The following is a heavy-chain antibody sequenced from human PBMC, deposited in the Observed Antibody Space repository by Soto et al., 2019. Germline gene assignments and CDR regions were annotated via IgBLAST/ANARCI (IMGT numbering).Heavy chain of an antibody. CDR1: GGSISSSSYY. CDR3: ARNKGYYYDSTDIDY. V-gene: IGHV4-39*01. J-gene: IGHJ4*02. Sequence: PSETLSLTCTVSGGSISSSSYYWGWIRQPPGKGLEWIGSIYYSGSTYYNPSLKSRVTISVDTSKNQFSLKLSSVTAADTAVYYCARNKGYYYDSTDIDYWGQGTLVTASS. CDR2: IYYSGST. D-gene: IGHD3-22*01.